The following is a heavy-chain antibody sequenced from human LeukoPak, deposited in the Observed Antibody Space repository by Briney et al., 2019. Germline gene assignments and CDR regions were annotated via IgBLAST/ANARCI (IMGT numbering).Heavy chain of an antibody. Sequence: SETLSLTCTVSGGSISSYYWSWIRQPAGKGLEWIGRIYTSGSSNYNPSLKSRVTMSVDTSKNQFSLNLSSVTAADTAVYYCARGRSQSYSSGWYFDYWGQGTLVTVSS. D-gene: IGHD6-19*01. CDR1: GGSISSYY. CDR2: IYTSGSS. CDR3: ARGRSQSYSSGWYFDY. V-gene: IGHV4-4*07. J-gene: IGHJ4*02.